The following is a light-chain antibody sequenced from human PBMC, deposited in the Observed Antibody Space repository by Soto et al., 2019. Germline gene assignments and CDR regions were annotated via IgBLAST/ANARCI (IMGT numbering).Light chain of an antibody. V-gene: IGKV1-39*01. J-gene: IGKJ1*01. CDR3: QQSYSTPRT. Sequence: DIQMTQSPSSLSASVGDRVTITCRASQSISSYLNWYQQKPGKAPKVLIYAVSSLQSGVPSRFSGSGSGTDFTLTISSLQPEDFATYYCQQSYSTPRTFGQGTKVDIK. CDR2: AVS. CDR1: QSISSY.